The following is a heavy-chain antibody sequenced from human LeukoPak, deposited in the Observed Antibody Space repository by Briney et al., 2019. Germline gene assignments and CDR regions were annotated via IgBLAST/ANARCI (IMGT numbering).Heavy chain of an antibody. CDR1: GFTFSSYW. CDR2: IKSKTDGGTT. Sequence: GGSLRLSCAASGFTFSSYWMSWVRQAPGKGLEWVGRIKSKTDGGTTDYAAPVKGRFTISRDDSKNTLYLQVNSLKTEDTAVYYCTTGEDYYDSSGYVDYWGQGTLVTVSS. CDR3: TTGEDYYDSSGYVDY. J-gene: IGHJ4*02. V-gene: IGHV3-15*01. D-gene: IGHD3-22*01.